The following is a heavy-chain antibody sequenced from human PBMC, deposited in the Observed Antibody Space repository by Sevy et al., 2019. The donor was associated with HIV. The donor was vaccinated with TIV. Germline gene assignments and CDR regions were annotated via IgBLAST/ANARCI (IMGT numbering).Heavy chain of an antibody. CDR1: GFTVSSNY. CDR3: ARDRYSSGWFDY. Sequence: RGSLRLSCAASGFTVSSNYMSWVRQAPGKGLEWVSVIYSGGSTYYADSVKGRFTISRDNSKNTLYLQMNSLRAEDTAVYYCARDRYSSGWFDYWGQGTLVTVSS. J-gene: IGHJ4*02. CDR2: IYSGGST. D-gene: IGHD6-19*01. V-gene: IGHV3-53*01.